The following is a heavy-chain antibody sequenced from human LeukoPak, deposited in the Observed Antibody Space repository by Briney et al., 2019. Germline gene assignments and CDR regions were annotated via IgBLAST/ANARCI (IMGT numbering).Heavy chain of an antibody. CDR2: ISGSGGST. CDR1: GFTFSSYA. CDR3: AKWFGELSGYFDY. D-gene: IGHD3-10*01. Sequence: GGSLRLSCAASGFTFSSYAMSWVRQAPGRGLEWVSAISGSGGSTYYADSVKGRFTISRDNSKNTLYLQMNSLRAEDTAVYYCAKWFGELSGYFDYWGQGTLVTVSS. J-gene: IGHJ4*02. V-gene: IGHV3-23*01.